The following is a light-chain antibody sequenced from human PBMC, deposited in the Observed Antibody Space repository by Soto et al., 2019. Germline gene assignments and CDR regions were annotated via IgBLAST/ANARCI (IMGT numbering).Light chain of an antibody. Sequence: DIQMTQSPSSLCASVGDRVTITCRASQTISSWLAWYQQKPGTAPKLLIYHASTLESGVPSRFSGSGSGTEFTLTISSLQPDDFATYYCQQYNSYSFGQGTKVDI. V-gene: IGKV1-5*01. J-gene: IGKJ1*01. CDR3: QQYNSYS. CDR2: HAS. CDR1: QTISSW.